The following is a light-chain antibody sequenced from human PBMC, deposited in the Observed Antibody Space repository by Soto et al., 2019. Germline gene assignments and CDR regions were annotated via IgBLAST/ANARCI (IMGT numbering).Light chain of an antibody. Sequence: QSVLTQPRSVSGSPGQSVSISCTGTSSDVGGYNYVSWYQKYPGKAPKLLISDVTKRPSGVPDRFSGSKSGNTASLTISGLQAEDEADYYCCSYAGTNNLVFGGGTKLTVL. V-gene: IGLV2-11*01. CDR1: SSDVGGYNY. CDR2: DVT. CDR3: CSYAGTNNLV. J-gene: IGLJ2*01.